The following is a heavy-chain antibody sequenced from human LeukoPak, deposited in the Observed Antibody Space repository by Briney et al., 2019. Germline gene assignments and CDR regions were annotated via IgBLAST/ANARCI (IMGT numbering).Heavy chain of an antibody. Sequence: ASVKVSCKASRYTFTSYYMHWVRQAPGQGLEWMGIINPSGGSTSYAQKFQGRVTMTRDTSTSTVYMELSSLRSEDTAVYYCARASDYGDSYYGMDVWGKGTTVTVSS. D-gene: IGHD4-17*01. J-gene: IGHJ6*04. CDR1: RYTFTSYY. CDR3: ARASDYGDSYYGMDV. V-gene: IGHV1-46*01. CDR2: INPSGGST.